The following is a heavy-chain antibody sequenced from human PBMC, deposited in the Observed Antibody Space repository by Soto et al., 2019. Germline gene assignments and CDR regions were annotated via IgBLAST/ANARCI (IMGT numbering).Heavy chain of an antibody. CDR2: IYYSGST. CDR1: GGSVSSGSYY. Sequence: PSETLSLTCTVSGGSVSSGSYYWSWIRQPPGKGLEWIGYIYYSGSTNYNPSLKSRVTISVDTSKNQFSLKLSSVTAADTAVYYCARGSGPNDAFDIWGQRTMVTVSS. D-gene: IGHD2-15*01. J-gene: IGHJ3*02. V-gene: IGHV4-61*01. CDR3: ARGSGPNDAFDI.